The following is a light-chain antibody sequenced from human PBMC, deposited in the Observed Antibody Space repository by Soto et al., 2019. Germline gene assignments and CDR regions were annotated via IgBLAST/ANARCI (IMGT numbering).Light chain of an antibody. V-gene: IGKV3-15*01. J-gene: IGKJ5*01. CDR3: QQYNNWRPIT. CDR1: QSVSSN. CDR2: GAS. Sequence: EIVMTQSPATLSVSPGERATLSCRASQSVSSNLAWYQQKPGQAPRLLIYGASTRATGIPARFSGSGSVTEFTITVSSLQSEDFAVDYCQQYNNWRPITFGQGTRLEIK.